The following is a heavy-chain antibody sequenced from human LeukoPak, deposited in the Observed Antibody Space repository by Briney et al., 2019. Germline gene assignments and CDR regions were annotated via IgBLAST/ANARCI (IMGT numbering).Heavy chain of an antibody. D-gene: IGHD6-13*01. CDR3: ARDQQLPPYWYFDL. CDR1: GFTFSSYA. Sequence: GGSLRLSCAASGFTFSSYAMSWVRQAPGKGLEWVSAISGSGGSTYYADSVKGRFTISRDNSKNTLYLQMNSLRAEDTAVYYCARDQQLPPYWYFDLWGRGTLVTVSS. V-gene: IGHV3-23*01. J-gene: IGHJ2*01. CDR2: ISGSGGST.